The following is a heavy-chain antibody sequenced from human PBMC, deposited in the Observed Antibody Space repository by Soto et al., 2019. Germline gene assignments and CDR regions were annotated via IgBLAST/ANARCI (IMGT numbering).Heavy chain of an antibody. Sequence: ASVKVSCKVSGYTLTELSMHWVRQAPGKGLEWMGGFDPEDGETNHAQKFQGRLTITADESTSTAYMELSSLRSDDTAVYYCARVPPGYCSGGTCFTYYFDHWGQGTLVTVSS. V-gene: IGHV1-24*01. D-gene: IGHD2-15*01. CDR1: GYTLTELS. CDR3: ARVPPGYCSGGTCFTYYFDH. J-gene: IGHJ4*02. CDR2: FDPEDGET.